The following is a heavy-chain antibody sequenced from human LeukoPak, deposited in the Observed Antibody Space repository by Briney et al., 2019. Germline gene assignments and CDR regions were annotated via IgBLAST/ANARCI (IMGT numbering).Heavy chain of an antibody. V-gene: IGHV3-21*01. J-gene: IGHJ3*02. D-gene: IGHD5-18*01. Sequence: GGSLRLSCVASGFSFSDSVIHWVRQAPGKGLEWVSSISSSSSYIYYADSVKGRFTISRDNAKNSLYLQMNSLRAEDTAVYYCARDARGYGGKAGAFDIWGQGTMVTVSS. CDR1: GFSFSDSV. CDR3: ARDARGYGGKAGAFDI. CDR2: ISSSSSYI.